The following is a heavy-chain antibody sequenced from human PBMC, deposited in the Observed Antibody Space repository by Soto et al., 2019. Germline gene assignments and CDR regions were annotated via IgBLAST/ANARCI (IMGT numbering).Heavy chain of an antibody. V-gene: IGHV3-48*02. Sequence: GGSPRLSCAPSGVSFSRDSMNRVRQGPGKGLEWVSYISSSSSTIYYADSVKGRFTISRDNAKNSLYLQMNSLRDEDTAVDYCARDCAYSSSWYDLNWFDDWGQGT. CDR2: ISSSSSTI. CDR3: ARDCAYSSSWYDLNWFDD. CDR1: GVSFSRDS. J-gene: IGHJ5*02. D-gene: IGHD6-13*01.